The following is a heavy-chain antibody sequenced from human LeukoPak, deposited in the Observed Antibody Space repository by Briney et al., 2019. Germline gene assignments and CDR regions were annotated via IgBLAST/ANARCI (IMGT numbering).Heavy chain of an antibody. V-gene: IGHV4-39*01. CDR3: ARGFPLGNYYYYYGMDV. CDR1: GDSISSSSYY. CDR2: IYDSGGT. Sequence: SETLSLTCTVSGDSISSSSYYWGWIRQPPGKGLEWIGTIYDSGGTYYNPSLKSRVIISVDTSKNQFSLKLSSVTAADTAVYYCARGFPLGNYYYYYGMDVWGQGTTVTVSS. J-gene: IGHJ6*02. D-gene: IGHD3-16*01.